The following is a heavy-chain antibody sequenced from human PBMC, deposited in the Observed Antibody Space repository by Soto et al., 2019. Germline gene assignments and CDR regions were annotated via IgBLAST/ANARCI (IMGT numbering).Heavy chain of an antibody. CDR2: ISSSSSTI. Sequence: PGGSLRLSCAASGFTFSSYGMHWVRQAPGKGLEWVSYISSSSSTIYYADSVKGRFTISRDNAKNSLYLQMNSLRAEDTAVYYCAREAAATRSDYYYMDVWGKGTTVTVSS. CDR1: GFTFSSYG. J-gene: IGHJ6*03. D-gene: IGHD6-13*01. CDR3: AREAAATRSDYYYMDV. V-gene: IGHV3-48*01.